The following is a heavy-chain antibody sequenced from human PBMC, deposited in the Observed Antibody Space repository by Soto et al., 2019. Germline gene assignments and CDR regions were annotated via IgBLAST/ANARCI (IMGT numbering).Heavy chain of an antibody. D-gene: IGHD6-13*01. CDR1: GGSISSSSYY. Sequence: ASETLSLTCTVSGGSISSSSYYWGWIRQPPGKGLEWIGSIYYSGSTYYNPSLKSRVTISVDTSKNQFSLKLSSVTAADTAVYYCARXRGGRSSSWYRHYGMDVWGQGTTVTVSS. J-gene: IGHJ6*02. CDR3: ARXRGGRSSSWYRHYGMDV. V-gene: IGHV4-39*01. CDR2: IYYSGST.